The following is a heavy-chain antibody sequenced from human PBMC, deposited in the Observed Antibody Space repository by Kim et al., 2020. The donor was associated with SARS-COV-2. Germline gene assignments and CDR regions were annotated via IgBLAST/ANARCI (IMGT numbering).Heavy chain of an antibody. CDR1: GYTFTGYY. Sequence: ASVKVSCKASGYTFTGYYMHWVRQAPGQGLEWMGWINPNSGGTNYAQKFQGRVTMTRDTSISTAYMELSRLRSDDTAVYYCARDTYYDFWSGPNPVDYWGQGTLVTVSS. CDR2: INPNSGGT. J-gene: IGHJ4*02. D-gene: IGHD3-3*01. CDR3: ARDTYYDFWSGPNPVDY. V-gene: IGHV1-2*02.